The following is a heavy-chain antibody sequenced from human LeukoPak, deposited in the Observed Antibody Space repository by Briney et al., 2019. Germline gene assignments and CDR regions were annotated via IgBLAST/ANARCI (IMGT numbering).Heavy chain of an antibody. V-gene: IGHV3-30*04. J-gene: IGHJ4*02. Sequence: GGSLRLSCAASGFTFSSYAMHWVRQAPGKGLEWVAVISYDGSNKYYADSVKGRFTISRDNSKNTLYLQMNSLRAEDTAVYYCARDPGNRLFDYWGQGTLVTVSS. D-gene: IGHD1-14*01. CDR1: GFTFSSYA. CDR2: ISYDGSNK. CDR3: ARDPGNRLFDY.